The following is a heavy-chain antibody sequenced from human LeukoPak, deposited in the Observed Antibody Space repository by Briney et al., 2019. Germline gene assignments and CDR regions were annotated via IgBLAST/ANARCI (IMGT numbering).Heavy chain of an antibody. CDR3: ARNPGGIGDY. CDR1: GFTFSSFA. J-gene: IGHJ4*02. V-gene: IGHV3-23*01. D-gene: IGHD4-23*01. CDR2: ISGSGGST. Sequence: PGGSLRLSCAASGFTFSSFAMSWVRKAPGKGLEWVSAISGSGGSTYYADSVKGRFTMSRDNSKNTLYLQMNSLRAEDTAVYYCARNPGGIGDYWGQGTLVTVSS.